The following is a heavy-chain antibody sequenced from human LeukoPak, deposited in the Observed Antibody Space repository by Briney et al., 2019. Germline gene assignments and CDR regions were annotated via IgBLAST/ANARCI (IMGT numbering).Heavy chain of an antibody. V-gene: IGHV3-48*04. D-gene: IGHD4-17*01. Sequence: GGSLRLSCAASGFTFNSYSMNWVRQAPGKGLEWVSYISSSSSTMYYADSVKGRFTISRDNAKNSLYLQMISLRAEDTAVYYCARAGLRAMYYFDYWGQGTLVTVSS. CDR2: ISSSSSTM. J-gene: IGHJ4*02. CDR3: ARAGLRAMYYFDY. CDR1: GFTFNSYS.